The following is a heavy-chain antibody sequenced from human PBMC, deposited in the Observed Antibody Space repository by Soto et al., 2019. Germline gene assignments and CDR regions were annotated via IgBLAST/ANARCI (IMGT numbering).Heavy chain of an antibody. D-gene: IGHD6-19*01. CDR3: AKARYSSGWYAFFDY. J-gene: IGHJ4*02. CDR1: GFTFSNYG. Sequence: QVQLVESGGGVVQPGRSLRLSCAASGFTFSNYGMHWVRQAPGKGLEWVAVISYDGSNKYYADSVKGRFTISRDNSKNTLYLQMNSLRAEDTAVYYCAKARYSSGWYAFFDYWGQGTLVTVSS. V-gene: IGHV3-30*18. CDR2: ISYDGSNK.